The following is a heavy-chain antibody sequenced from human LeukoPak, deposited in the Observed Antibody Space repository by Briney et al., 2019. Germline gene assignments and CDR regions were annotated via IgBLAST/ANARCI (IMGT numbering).Heavy chain of an antibody. J-gene: IGHJ6*03. Sequence: SETLSLTCTVSGGSISSYYWSWIRQPPGKGLEWIGSIYYSGSTYYNPSLKSRVTISVDTSKIQVSLKLNSVTAADTAVYYCARLRDYYYNYMDVWGKGTTVTISS. CDR2: IYYSGST. V-gene: IGHV4-59*04. CDR1: GGSISSYY. CDR3: ARLRDYYYNYMDV.